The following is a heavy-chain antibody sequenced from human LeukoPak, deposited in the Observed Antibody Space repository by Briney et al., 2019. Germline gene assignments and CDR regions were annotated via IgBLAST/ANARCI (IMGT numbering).Heavy chain of an antibody. V-gene: IGHV4-39*07. CDR2: IYHSGST. CDR3: ARDRIAAADPPAYYYYMDV. J-gene: IGHJ6*03. Sequence: PSETLSLTCTVSGGSISSSSHYWGWIRQPPGKGLEWIGSIYHSGSTYYNPSLKSRVTIAVETSKNQFSLKLSSVTAADTAVYYCARDRIAAADPPAYYYYMDVWGKGTTVTISS. D-gene: IGHD6-13*01. CDR1: GGSISSSSHY.